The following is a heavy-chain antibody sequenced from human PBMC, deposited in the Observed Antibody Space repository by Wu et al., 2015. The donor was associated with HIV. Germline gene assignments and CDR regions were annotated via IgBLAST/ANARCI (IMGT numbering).Heavy chain of an antibody. Sequence: QVQLVQSGAEVKKPGASVKVSCKASGYTFTSYDINWVRQATGQGLEWMGWMNPNSGNTGYAQKFQGRVTITRNTSISTAYMELSSLRSEDTAVYYCARGFVPAANRWNRYSGSYSSHFDYWGQGTLVTVSS. CDR1: GYTFTSYD. J-gene: IGHJ4*02. D-gene: IGHD1-26*01. V-gene: IGHV1-8*03. CDR2: MNPNSGNT. CDR3: ARGFVPAANRWNRYSGSYSSHFDY.